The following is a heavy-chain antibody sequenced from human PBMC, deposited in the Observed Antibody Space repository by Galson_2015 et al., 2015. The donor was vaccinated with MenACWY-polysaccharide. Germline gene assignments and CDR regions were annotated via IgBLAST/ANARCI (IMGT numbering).Heavy chain of an antibody. CDR2: MNPNSGNT. Sequence: SVKVSCKASGYNFTSYDINWVRQATGQGLEWMGWMNPNSGNTGYAQKFQGRVTMTSNSAVTTAYMELSSLRSKDTAVYYCARVTDRKSTFSDSWGQVPLVTVSS. CDR3: ARVTDRKSTFSDS. J-gene: IGHJ4*02. D-gene: IGHD1-20*01. V-gene: IGHV1-8*01. CDR1: GYNFTSYD.